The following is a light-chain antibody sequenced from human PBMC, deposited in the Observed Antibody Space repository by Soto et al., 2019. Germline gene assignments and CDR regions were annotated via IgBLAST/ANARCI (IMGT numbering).Light chain of an antibody. V-gene: IGKV1-17*01. CDR1: QGIRND. Sequence: DIQITQYPSSLSASVGDRVTITCRASQGIRNDLSWYQQKPGKAPKRLIYAASTLQSGVPSRFSGSGSGTEFTLTISSLQPEDFATYYCLQHNSYPRTFGQGTKVDIK. J-gene: IGKJ1*01. CDR2: AAS. CDR3: LQHNSYPRT.